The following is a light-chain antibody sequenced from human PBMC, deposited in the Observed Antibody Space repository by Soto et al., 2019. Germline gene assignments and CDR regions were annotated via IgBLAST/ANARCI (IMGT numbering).Light chain of an antibody. CDR2: TAS. CDR1: QTIATF. J-gene: IGKJ3*01. CDR3: QQSYSTLFT. V-gene: IGKV1-39*01. Sequence: DIQMTQCPSSLSASVGDRVTITCRASQTIATFLNWYQQKPGKAPNLVIYTASSLQSGVPSRFSGSGSGTDFTLTISSLQPEDFATYYCQQSYSTLFTFGPGTKVDI.